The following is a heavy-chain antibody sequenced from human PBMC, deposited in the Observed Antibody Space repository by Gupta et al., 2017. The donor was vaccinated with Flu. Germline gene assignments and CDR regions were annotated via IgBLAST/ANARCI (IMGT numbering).Heavy chain of an antibody. CDR3: ATELQEDDGGEPEGDYGMDV. CDR2: IGYDGSQE. J-gene: IGHJ6*02. D-gene: IGHD1-1*01. Sequence: WVRQDPGKGLEWVAIIGYDGSQEYYVESVKGRCTSSRDNFKNRVFLQRNNLRPDDKDGYWWATELQEDDGGEPEGDYGMDVWGQGTTVTVSS. V-gene: IGHV3-33*01.